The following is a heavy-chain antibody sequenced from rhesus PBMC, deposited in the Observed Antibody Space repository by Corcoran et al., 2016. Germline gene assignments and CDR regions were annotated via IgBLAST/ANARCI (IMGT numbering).Heavy chain of an antibody. V-gene: IGHV3S11*01. D-gene: IGHD4-23*01. CDR2: IKNKADGGTA. Sequence: EVQLVESGGGLVQPGGSLRLSCAASGFTFSNYWMSWVRQAPGKGLGWVGFIKNKADGGTAAYAEDLKGRFTIAREDSKNTLYLQMNSLKTEDTAVYYCTRRGVTRGLDYWGQGVLVTVSS. J-gene: IGHJ4*01. CDR1: GFTFSNYW. CDR3: TRRGVTRGLDY.